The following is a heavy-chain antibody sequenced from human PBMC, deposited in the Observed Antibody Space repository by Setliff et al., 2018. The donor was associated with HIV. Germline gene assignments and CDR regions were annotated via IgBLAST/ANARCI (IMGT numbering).Heavy chain of an antibody. CDR3: ATQLRRGYSYGSLFDY. D-gene: IGHD5-18*01. J-gene: IGHJ4*02. Sequence: GASLKISCAASGFSVSRNYMSWVRQAPGKGLEWVSVIYGGGSTNYADSVKGRFTISTDNSKNTLYLQMNSLRAEDTAVYYCATQLRRGYSYGSLFDYWGQGTLVTVSS. CDR1: GFSVSRNY. CDR2: IYGGGST. V-gene: IGHV3-66*01.